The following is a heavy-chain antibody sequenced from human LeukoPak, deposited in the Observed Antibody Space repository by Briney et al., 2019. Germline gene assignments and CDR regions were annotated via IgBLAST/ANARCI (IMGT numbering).Heavy chain of an antibody. J-gene: IGHJ4*02. CDR1: GGSISSYY. CDR3: ARQKYYYDSSGYYSRVSGLYYFDY. Sequence: SETLSLTCTVSGGSISSYYWSWIRQPAGKGLEWIGRIYTSGSTNYNPSLKSRVTISVDTSKNQFSLKLSSVTAADTAVYYCARQKYYYDSSGYYSRVSGLYYFDYWGQGTLVTVSS. V-gene: IGHV4-4*07. D-gene: IGHD3-22*01. CDR2: IYTSGST.